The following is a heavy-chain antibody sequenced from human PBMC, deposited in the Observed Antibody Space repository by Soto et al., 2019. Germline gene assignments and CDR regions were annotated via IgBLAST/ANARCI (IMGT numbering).Heavy chain of an antibody. CDR3: AKGFNYYGRGTLKVDS. CDR2: AHHSGRT. D-gene: IGHD3-10*02. CDR1: GGSMSSSNW. J-gene: IGHJ4*02. V-gene: IGHV4-4*02. Sequence: SDTLSLTCTVSGGSMSSSNWWNWVRQSPGKGLEWIGEAHHSGRTNYNPSLKSRVTISLDTSNNQLSLKMTSVTAADTAMYYCAKGFNYYGRGTLKVDSWGLGTLVTVSS.